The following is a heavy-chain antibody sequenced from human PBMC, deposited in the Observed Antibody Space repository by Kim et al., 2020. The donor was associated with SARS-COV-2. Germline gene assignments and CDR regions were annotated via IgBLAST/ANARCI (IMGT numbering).Heavy chain of an antibody. CDR1: GGSISSGGYY. CDR3: ARVTTMVRGVIIKVNWLDP. D-gene: IGHD3-10*01. V-gene: IGHV4-31*03. J-gene: IGHJ5*02. Sequence: SETLSLTCTVSGGSISSGGYYWSWIRQHPGKGLEWIGYIYYSGSTYYNPSLKSRVTISVDTSKNQFSLKLSSVTAADTAVYYCARVTTMVRGVIIKVNWLDPWGKGTVVTV. CDR2: IYYSGST.